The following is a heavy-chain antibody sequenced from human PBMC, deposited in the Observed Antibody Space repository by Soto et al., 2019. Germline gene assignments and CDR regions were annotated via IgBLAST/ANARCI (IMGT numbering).Heavy chain of an antibody. Sequence: QLQLRESGPGLVQPSGTLSLTCDVSGDSLTNNHWWSWVRQAPGKGLEWIEEIWHTGRPNYNPSLKSRVATSIDKSKNQFSLKLSSVTAADTAVYYCVRDSRTGCSSINCYMHWGQGTLVTVSS. V-gene: IGHV4-4*02. CDR3: VRDSRTGCSSINCYMH. J-gene: IGHJ4*02. CDR2: IWHTGRP. CDR1: GDSLTNNHW. D-gene: IGHD2-15*01.